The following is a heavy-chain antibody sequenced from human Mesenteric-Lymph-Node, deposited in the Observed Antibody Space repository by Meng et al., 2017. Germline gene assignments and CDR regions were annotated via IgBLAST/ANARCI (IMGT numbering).Heavy chain of an antibody. CDR1: GFTFSSYA. Sequence: GEFLKISCAASGFTFSSYAMSWVRPAPGKGLEWVSAISGSGGSTYYADSVKGRFTISRDNSKNTLYLQMNSLRAEDTAVYYCAKGLHQHIKPRYGMDVWGQGTTVTVSS. D-gene: IGHD4-11*01. CDR3: AKGLHQHIKPRYGMDV. CDR2: ISGSGGST. J-gene: IGHJ6*02. V-gene: IGHV3-23*01.